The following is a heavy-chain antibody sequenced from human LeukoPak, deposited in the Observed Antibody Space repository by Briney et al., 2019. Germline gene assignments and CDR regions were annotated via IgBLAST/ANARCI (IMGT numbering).Heavy chain of an antibody. D-gene: IGHD5-12*01. CDR1: GGSISSYY. CDR3: ARDRGYSGYPSSFDP. V-gene: IGHV4-59*01. CDR2: IYYSGST. Sequence: SETLPLTCTVSGGSISSYYWSWIRQPPGKGLEWIGYIYYSGSTNYNPSLKSRVTISVDTSKNQFSLKLSSVTAADTAVYYCARDRGYSGYPSSFDPWGQGTLVTVSS. J-gene: IGHJ5*02.